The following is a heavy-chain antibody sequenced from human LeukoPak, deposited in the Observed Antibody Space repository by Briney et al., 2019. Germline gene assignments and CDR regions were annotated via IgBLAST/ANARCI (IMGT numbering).Heavy chain of an antibody. Sequence: ASVKVSCKASGYTFTSYYMHWVRQAPGQGLEWMAIINPSGGRISYAQKFQGRVTMTRDTSTSTVYMELSSLRSEDTAVYYCARDLRPSYDSSGYYYPGDYWGQGTLVTVSS. CDR3: ARDLRPSYDSSGYYYPGDY. CDR2: INPSGGRI. V-gene: IGHV1-46*01. J-gene: IGHJ4*02. CDR1: GYTFTSYY. D-gene: IGHD3-22*01.